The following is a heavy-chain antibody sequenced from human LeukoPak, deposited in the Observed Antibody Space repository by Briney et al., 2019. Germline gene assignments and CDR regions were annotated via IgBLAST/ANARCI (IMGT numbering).Heavy chain of an antibody. J-gene: IGHJ4*02. Sequence: PGGSLRLSCAASGFTFSSYDIHLVRQAPGKGLEWVSVKSYDGSNNYYADSVKGRFTISRDNSKNTLYLQMNSLRAEDTAVYYCQSNSDSFDYWGQGTLITVSS. CDR3: QSNSDSFDY. V-gene: IGHV3-30*03. CDR2: KSYDGSNN. D-gene: IGHD4-11*01. CDR1: GFTFSSYD.